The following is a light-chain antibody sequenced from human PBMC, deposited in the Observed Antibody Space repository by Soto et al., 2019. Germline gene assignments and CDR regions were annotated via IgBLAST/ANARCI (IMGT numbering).Light chain of an antibody. V-gene: IGLV2-14*01. CDR3: SSYISSSTLV. CDR1: SSDVGADNY. CDR2: DVS. Sequence: QSALTQPASVSGSPGQSITISCTGTSSDVGADNYVSWYQQPPGKAPKLMIFDVSDRPSGVSNRFSGSKSGNPASLTISGLHAEDEADYYCSSYISSSTLVFGGGTKLTVL. J-gene: IGLJ2*01.